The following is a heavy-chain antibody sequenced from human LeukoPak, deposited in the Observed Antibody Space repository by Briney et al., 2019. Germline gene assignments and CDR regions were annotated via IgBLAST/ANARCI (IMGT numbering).Heavy chain of an antibody. Sequence: SVKVSCKASGGTFSSYAISWVRQAPGQGLEWMGGIIPIFGTANYAQKFQGRVTITADKSTSTAYMELSSLRSEDTAVYYCARGIMITLKRGSYYMDVWGKGTTVTVS. CDR2: IIPIFGTA. D-gene: IGHD3-16*01. CDR1: GGTFSSYA. CDR3: ARGIMITLKRGSYYMDV. V-gene: IGHV1-69*06. J-gene: IGHJ6*03.